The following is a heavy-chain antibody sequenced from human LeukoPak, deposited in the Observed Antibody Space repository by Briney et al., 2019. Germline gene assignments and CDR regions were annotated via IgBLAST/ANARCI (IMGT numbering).Heavy chain of an antibody. CDR1: GGSISSYY. CDR3: ARGELGYCSSTSCSWFDP. CDR2: IYYSGST. V-gene: IGHV4-59*01. D-gene: IGHD2-2*01. Sequence: SETLSLTCTVSGGSISSYYWSWIRQPPGKGLEWIGYIYYSGSTNYNPSLKSRVTISVDTSKNQFSLKLSSVTAADTAVYYCARGELGYCSSTSCSWFDPWGQGTLVTVSS. J-gene: IGHJ5*02.